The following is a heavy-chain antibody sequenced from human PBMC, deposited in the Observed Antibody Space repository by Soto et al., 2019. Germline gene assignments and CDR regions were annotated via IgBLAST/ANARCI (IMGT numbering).Heavy chain of an antibody. D-gene: IGHD2-2*02. CDR3: ARGQGDIVVVPAAIHGGPYYSGMDV. V-gene: IGHV1-69*13. CDR1: GGTFSSYA. J-gene: IGHJ6*02. CDR2: IIPIFGTA. Sequence: GASVKVSCKASGGTFSSYAISWVRQAPGQGLEWMGGIIPIFGTANYAQKFQGRVTITADESTSTAYMELSSLRSEDTAVYYCARGQGDIVVVPAAIHGGPYYSGMDVWGQGTTVTVSS.